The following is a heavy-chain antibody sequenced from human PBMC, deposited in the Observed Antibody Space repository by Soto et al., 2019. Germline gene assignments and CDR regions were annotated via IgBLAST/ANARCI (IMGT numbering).Heavy chain of an antibody. J-gene: IGHJ6*02. CDR2: IIPIFGTA. CDR1: GGTFSSYA. CDR3: ARGKLIAAAGTKRGVYYYGMDV. D-gene: IGHD6-13*01. Sequence: QVQLVQSGAEVKKPGSSVKVSCKASGGTFSSYAISWVRQAPGQGLEWMGGIIPIFGTANYAQKFQGRVTITADKSTSAAYMELSSLRSEDTAVYYCARGKLIAAAGTKRGVYYYGMDVWGQGTTVTVSS. V-gene: IGHV1-69*06.